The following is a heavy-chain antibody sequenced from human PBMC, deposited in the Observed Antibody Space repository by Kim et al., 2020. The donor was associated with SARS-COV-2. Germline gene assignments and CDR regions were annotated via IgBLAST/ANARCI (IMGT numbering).Heavy chain of an antibody. V-gene: IGHV3-33*05. CDR3: ARETPEKLQPVAYCGGDCYYSVGPHDY. CDR2: ISYDGSNK. Sequence: GGSLRLSCAASGFTFSSYGMHWVRQAPGKGLEWVAVISYDGSNKYYADSVKGRFTISRDNSKNTLYLQMNSLRAEDTAVYYCARETPEKLQPVAYCGGDCYYSVGPHDYWGQGTLVTVSS. J-gene: IGHJ4*02. D-gene: IGHD2-21*02. CDR1: GFTFSSYG.